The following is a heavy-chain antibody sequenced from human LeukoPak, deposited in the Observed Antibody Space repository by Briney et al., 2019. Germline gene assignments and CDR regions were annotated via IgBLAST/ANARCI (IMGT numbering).Heavy chain of an antibody. V-gene: IGHV4-39*01. D-gene: IGHD4-17*01. CDR2: IYYSGNT. CDR3: ARETTVTTTPKYWYFDL. Sequence: SETLSLTCTVSGGSISSSSYYWGWIRQPPGKGLEWIGSIYYSGNTYYNPSLKSRVTISVDTSKNQFSLKLSSVTAADTAVYYCARETTVTTTPKYWYFDLWGRGTLVTVSS. J-gene: IGHJ2*01. CDR1: GGSISSSSYY.